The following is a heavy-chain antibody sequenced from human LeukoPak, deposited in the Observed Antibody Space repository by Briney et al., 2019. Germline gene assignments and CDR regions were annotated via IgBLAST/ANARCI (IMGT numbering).Heavy chain of an antibody. V-gene: IGHV5-51*01. CDR1: GHSFTSYW. CDR2: IYPGDSDT. CDR3: ARRRSYPQYYFDY. J-gene: IGHJ4*02. D-gene: IGHD1-26*01. Sequence: GESLKISCKGSGHSFTSYWIGWVRQMPGKGLEWMGIIYPGDSDTRYSPSFQGQVTISADKSISTAYLQWSSLKASDTAMYYCARRRSYPQYYFDYWGQGTLVTVSS.